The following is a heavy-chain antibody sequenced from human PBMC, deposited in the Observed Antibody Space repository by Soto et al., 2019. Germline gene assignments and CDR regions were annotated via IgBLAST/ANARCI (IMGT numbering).Heavy chain of an antibody. CDR1: GGSVDRGDYY. D-gene: IGHD4-17*01. J-gene: IGHJ4*02. CDR2: ISNSGST. Sequence: SETLSLTCTVSGGSVDRGDYYWTWIRQPPGKGLEWIGYISNSGSTGYNPSLKTRLSMSVDRSKNQFTLRLTSVTAADTAVYFCATESGSTYGYFDYWGQGTQVTVSS. CDR3: ATESGSTYGYFDY. V-gene: IGHV4-30-4*01.